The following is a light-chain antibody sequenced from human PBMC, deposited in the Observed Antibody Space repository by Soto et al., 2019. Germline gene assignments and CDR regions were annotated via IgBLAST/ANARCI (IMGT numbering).Light chain of an antibody. Sequence: EIVLTQSPATLSLSPGERATLSCRASQNVSTYLAWYQQKPGQAPRLLIYDASNRATGIPARFSGSGSGTDFTLTISSLEPEDFAVYYCQQRTNWLTFGPGTKVISN. CDR1: QNVSTY. J-gene: IGKJ3*01. V-gene: IGKV3-11*01. CDR2: DAS. CDR3: QQRTNWLT.